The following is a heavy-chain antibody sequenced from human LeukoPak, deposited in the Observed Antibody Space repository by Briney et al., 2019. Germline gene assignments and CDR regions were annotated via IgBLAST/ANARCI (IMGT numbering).Heavy chain of an antibody. J-gene: IGHJ5*02. CDR2: ISSSSSYI. CDR1: GFTFSSYS. CDR3: ARDGVAVAGTYNWFDP. D-gene: IGHD6-19*01. V-gene: IGHV3-21*01. Sequence: GGSLRLSCAASGFTFSSYSMNWVRQAPGKGLEWVSSISSSSSYIYYADSVKGRFTISRDNSKNTLYLQMNSLRAEDTAVYYCARDGVAVAGTYNWFDPWGQGTLVTVSS.